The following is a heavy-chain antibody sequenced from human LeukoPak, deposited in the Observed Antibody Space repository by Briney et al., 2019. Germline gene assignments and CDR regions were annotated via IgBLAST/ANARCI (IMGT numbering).Heavy chain of an antibody. J-gene: IGHJ4*02. CDR1: GYTFTGYY. V-gene: IGHV1-2*02. CDR2: INPNSGGT. D-gene: IGHD7-27*01. Sequence: ASVKVSCKASGYTFTGYYMHWVRQAPGQGLEWMGWINPNSGGTNYAQKFQGRVTMTRDTSISTAYMELSRLRSDDTAVYYCARADTNWGSLGVNYWGQGTLVAVSS. CDR3: ARADTNWGSLGVNY.